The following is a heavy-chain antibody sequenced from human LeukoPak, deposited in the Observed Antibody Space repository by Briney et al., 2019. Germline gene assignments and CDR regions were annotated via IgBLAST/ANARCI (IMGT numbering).Heavy chain of an antibody. CDR3: ARRDGYDAFDI. J-gene: IGHJ3*02. CDR2: IDPNSGDS. D-gene: IGHD5-24*01. Sequence: ASVKVSCKASGYIFTAYYMHWVRQAPGQGLEWMGWIDPNSGDSNSAQRFQGRVTMTRDTSISTAHMELSRLRSDDTAVYSCARRDGYDAFDIWGQGTMVIVSS. CDR1: GYIFTAYY. V-gene: IGHV1-2*02.